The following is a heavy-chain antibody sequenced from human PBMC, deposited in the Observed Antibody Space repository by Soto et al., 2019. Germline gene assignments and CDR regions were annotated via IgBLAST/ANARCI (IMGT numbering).Heavy chain of an antibody. CDR2: ISGSGHTT. Sequence: GGSLRLSCAASGFTFTNYAMSWVRQAPEKGLEWVSAISGSGHTTYYADSVRGRFTVSRDNSKNTLFLQMNSLRAEDTAVYYCAKFGRPKKYSSGWTYFDYWGQGTLVTVSS. V-gene: IGHV3-23*01. J-gene: IGHJ4*02. D-gene: IGHD6-19*01. CDR3: AKFGRPKKYSSGWTYFDY. CDR1: GFTFTNYA.